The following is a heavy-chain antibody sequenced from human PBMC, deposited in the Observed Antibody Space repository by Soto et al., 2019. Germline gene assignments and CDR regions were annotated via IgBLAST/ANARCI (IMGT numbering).Heavy chain of an antibody. CDR1: GFTFSSYA. J-gene: IGHJ6*02. Sequence: GGSLRLSCAASGFTFSSYAMSWVRQAPGKGLEWVSAISGSGGSTYYADSVKGRFTISRDNSKNTLYLQMNSLRAEDTAVYYCATTRVGPCSSSICFSGIFDGMDVWGQGTTVTVSS. CDR3: ATTRVGPCSSSICFSGIFDGMDV. V-gene: IGHV3-23*01. D-gene: IGHD2-2*01. CDR2: ISGSGGST.